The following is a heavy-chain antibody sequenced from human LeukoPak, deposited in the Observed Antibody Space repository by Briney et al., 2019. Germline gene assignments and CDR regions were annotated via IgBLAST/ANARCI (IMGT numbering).Heavy chain of an antibody. D-gene: IGHD4-17*01. CDR3: ARDGASTDDY. CDR2: ISGNNDNP. CDR1: GYTFSNLV. V-gene: IGHV1-18*01. J-gene: IGHJ4*02. Sequence: GASVKLSCKASGYTFSNLVINWGRHTPGQGLEWMGWISGNNDNPNYGQKCQGRFALTTDSCTSTAYMGLRNLRYGDTAVYFCARDGASTDDYWGQGTLVTVSS.